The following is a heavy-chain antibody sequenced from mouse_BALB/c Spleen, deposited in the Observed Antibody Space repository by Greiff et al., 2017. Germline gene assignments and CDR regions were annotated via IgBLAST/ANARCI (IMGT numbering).Heavy chain of an antibody. Sequence: EVMLVESGPGLVKPSQSLSLTCTVTGYSITSDYAWNWIRQFPGNKLEWMGYISYSGSTSYNPSLKSRISITRDTSKNQFFLQLNSVTTEDTATYYCARDYYGSNYYAMDYWGQGTSVTVSS. CDR3: ARDYYGSNYYAMDY. J-gene: IGHJ4*01. CDR1: GYSITSDYA. V-gene: IGHV3-2*02. CDR2: ISYSGST. D-gene: IGHD1-1*01.